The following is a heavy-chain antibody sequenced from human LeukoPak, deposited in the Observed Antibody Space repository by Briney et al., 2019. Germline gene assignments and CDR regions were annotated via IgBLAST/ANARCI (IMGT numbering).Heavy chain of an antibody. V-gene: IGHV3-15*01. Sequence: GGSLRLSCAASGFTFSNAWMSWVRQAPGKGLEWVGRIKSKTDGGTTDYAAPVKGRFTISRDDSKNTLYLQMNSLRAEDTAVYYCAKEPDIVVVPAWVDYWGQGTLVTVSS. J-gene: IGHJ4*02. CDR2: IKSKTDGGTT. CDR3: AKEPDIVVVPAWVDY. D-gene: IGHD2-2*01. CDR1: GFTFSNAW.